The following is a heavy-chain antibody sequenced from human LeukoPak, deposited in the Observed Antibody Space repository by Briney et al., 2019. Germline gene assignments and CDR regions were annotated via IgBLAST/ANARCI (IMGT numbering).Heavy chain of an antibody. CDR1: AFSLNAYN. CDR3: ASNGITIFGVDPYYFDY. J-gene: IGHJ4*02. D-gene: IGHD3-3*01. CDR2: ISYTGTYI. Sequence: GGSLRLSCAASAFSLNAYNMNWVRQAPGKGLEWVSSISYTGTYIYYADSVKGRFTISRDNAKNSLYLQMNSLRAEDTAVYYCASNGITIFGVDPYYFDYWGQGTLVTVSS. V-gene: IGHV3-21*01.